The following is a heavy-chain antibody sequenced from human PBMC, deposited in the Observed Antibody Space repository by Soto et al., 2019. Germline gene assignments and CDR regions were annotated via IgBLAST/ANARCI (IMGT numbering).Heavy chain of an antibody. CDR1: GFTFSTYG. J-gene: IGHJ6*02. Sequence: QVQLVESGGGLVQPGRSLKLSCAASGFTFSTYGMHWVRQSPGKGLEWVAVISYDGSNKYYRDSVRDSFTISRDNSRNTVYLQINSLREEDTDVYYCAKGEGRLLKFYFSVGVDAWGRGTTVTVS. D-gene: IGHD3-3*01. V-gene: IGHV3-30*18. CDR3: AKGEGRLLKFYFSVGVDA. CDR2: ISYDGSNK.